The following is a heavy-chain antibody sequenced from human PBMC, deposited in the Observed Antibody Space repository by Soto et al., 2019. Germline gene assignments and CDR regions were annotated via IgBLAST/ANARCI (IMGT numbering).Heavy chain of an antibody. V-gene: IGHV3-23*01. D-gene: IGHD1-26*01. CDR1: GFTFNNYA. Sequence: EVQLLESGGGLVQPGGSLRLSCAASGFTFNNYAISWVRQAPGKGLEWVSTINGSGDSAYYADSVKGRFIISRDNSKNTLYMQMHSLGAEDSAIYYCAKGRGTNYYYHMDVWGGGTTVTVSS. J-gene: IGHJ6*03. CDR3: AKGRGTNYYYHMDV. CDR2: INGSGDSA.